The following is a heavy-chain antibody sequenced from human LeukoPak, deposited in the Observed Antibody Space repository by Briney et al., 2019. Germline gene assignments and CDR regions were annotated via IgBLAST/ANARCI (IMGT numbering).Heavy chain of an antibody. J-gene: IGHJ5*02. Sequence: GASVKVSCKASGYTFTGYYMHWVRQAPGQGLEWMGWINPNSGGTSYAQKFQGRVTMTRDTSISTAYMELSRLRSDDTAVYYCARPSSRYQLLFQAWFDPWGQGTLVTVSS. CDR3: ARPSSRYQLLFQAWFDP. V-gene: IGHV1-2*02. CDR1: GYTFTGYY. CDR2: INPNSGGT. D-gene: IGHD2-2*01.